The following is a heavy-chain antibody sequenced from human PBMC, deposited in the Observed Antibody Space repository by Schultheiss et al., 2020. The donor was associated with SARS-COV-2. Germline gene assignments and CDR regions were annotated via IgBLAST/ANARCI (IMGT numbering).Heavy chain of an antibody. D-gene: IGHD6-13*01. CDR3: ARETGYSSSCYGY. CDR1: GGSISSSSYY. V-gene: IGHV4-39*07. CDR2: IYTSGST. Sequence: SGTLSLTCTVSGGSISSSSYYWSWIRQPPGKGLEWIGRIYTSGSTNYNPSLKSRVTISVDTSKNQFSLKLSSVTAADTAVYYCARETGYSSSCYGYWGQGTLVTVSS. J-gene: IGHJ4*02.